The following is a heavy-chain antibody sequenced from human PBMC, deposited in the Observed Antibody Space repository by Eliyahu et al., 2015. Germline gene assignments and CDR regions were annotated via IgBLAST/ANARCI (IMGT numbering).Heavy chain of an antibody. CDR1: GFDFGDYA. Sequence: EVQLVESGGGLVQPGRSLRLSCVASGFDFGDYAMHWVRQPPGKGLEWVXGLSRNSGSADYADSVKGRFTISRDNAKNSLFLQMNSLRVEDTALYYCVKDRGFCSRTSCHPYYFDHWGQGVLVTVSS. CDR2: LSRNSGSA. J-gene: IGHJ4*02. CDR3: VKDRGFCSRTSCHPYYFDH. V-gene: IGHV3-9*01. D-gene: IGHD2-2*01.